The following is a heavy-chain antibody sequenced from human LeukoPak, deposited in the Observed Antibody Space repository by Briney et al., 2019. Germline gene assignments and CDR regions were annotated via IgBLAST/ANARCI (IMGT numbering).Heavy chain of an antibody. V-gene: IGHV3-21*01. CDR1: GFTFSTYT. CDR2: ISSSGSDI. D-gene: IGHD2-8*01. CDR3: AGDPNGFYSA. Sequence: GGSLRLSCAASGFTFSTYTMNWVRQAPGKGLEWVSSISSSGSDIHYGDSVRGRFTISRDNPKNSLYLQMSSLRAEDTAVYYCAGDPNGFYSAWGQGTLVTVSS. J-gene: IGHJ5*02.